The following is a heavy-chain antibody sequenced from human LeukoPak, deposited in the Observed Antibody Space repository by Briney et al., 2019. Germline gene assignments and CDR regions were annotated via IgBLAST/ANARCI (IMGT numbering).Heavy chain of an antibody. Sequence: GGSLRLSCTTSGLTFSSYEMSWVRQAPGKGLEWVSYISSSGTTIYYADSVKGRFTISRDNAKNSVYLQMNSLRAEDTAVYYCASRAIFGVVIMDYWGQGTLVTVFS. CDR2: ISSSGTTI. V-gene: IGHV3-48*03. CDR3: ASRAIFGVVIMDY. J-gene: IGHJ4*02. CDR1: GLTFSSYE. D-gene: IGHD3-3*01.